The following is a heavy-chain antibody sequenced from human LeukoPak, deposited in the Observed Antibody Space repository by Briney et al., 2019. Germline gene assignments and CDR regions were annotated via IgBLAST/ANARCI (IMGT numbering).Heavy chain of an antibody. V-gene: IGHV3-48*03. CDR1: GFTFSSSE. CDR3: AKTGDSSGYYYGVDY. D-gene: IGHD3-22*01. CDR2: ISSSGTTI. J-gene: IGHJ4*02. Sequence: PGGSLRLSCAASGFTFSSSEMNWVRQAPGKGLEWVSYISSSGTTIYYADSVKGRFTISRDNSKNTLYLQMNSLRAEDTAVYYCAKTGDSSGYYYGVDYWGQGTLVTVSS.